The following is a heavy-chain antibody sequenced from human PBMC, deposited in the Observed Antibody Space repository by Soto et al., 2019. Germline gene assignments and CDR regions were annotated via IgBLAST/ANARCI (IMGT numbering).Heavy chain of an antibody. CDR3: ASSLVRGRVYHGGLGV. V-gene: IGHV3-48*01. CDR1: GFAFSNYV. Sequence: EVQLEESGGGLVQPGGSLRLSCAASGFAFSNYVMNWVRQAPGKGLEWVSYIGATSNPKYYADSVKGRFTISRDDAKNSLYLQMNSLRVEDTAVYYCASSLVRGRVYHGGLGVWGQGTTVTVSS. CDR2: IGATSNPK. D-gene: IGHD3-10*01. J-gene: IGHJ6*02.